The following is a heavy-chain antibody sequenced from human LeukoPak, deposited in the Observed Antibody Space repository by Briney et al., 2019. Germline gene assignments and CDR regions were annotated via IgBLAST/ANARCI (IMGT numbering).Heavy chain of an antibody. Sequence: SETLSLTCAVYGGSFSGYYWTWIRQPPGKGLEWIGEINHSGDTNYNPSLKRRVTISVDTSKNQFSLNLNSVTAADTAVYYCARGLGDWSYYPFFDYWGQGTLVTVSS. V-gene: IGHV4-34*01. CDR1: GGSFSGYY. CDR3: ARGLGDWSYYPFFDY. J-gene: IGHJ4*02. D-gene: IGHD1-26*01. CDR2: INHSGDT.